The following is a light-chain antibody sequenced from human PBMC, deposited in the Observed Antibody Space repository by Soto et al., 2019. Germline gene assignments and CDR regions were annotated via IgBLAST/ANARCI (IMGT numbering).Light chain of an antibody. Sequence: EIVMTQSPATLSVSPGGRATLSCRASQSISDTLAWYQQKPGQAPRLLIYSASSRATGIPDRFSGSGSGTDFTLTISRLEPEDFAVYYCQQYGYSPGLACGGGTKVDIK. CDR2: SAS. CDR3: QQYGYSPGLA. CDR1: QSISDT. V-gene: IGKV3-20*01. J-gene: IGKJ4*01.